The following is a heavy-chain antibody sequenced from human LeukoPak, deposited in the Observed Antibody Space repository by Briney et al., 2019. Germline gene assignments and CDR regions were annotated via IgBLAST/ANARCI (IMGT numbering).Heavy chain of an antibody. J-gene: IGHJ4*02. V-gene: IGHV4-59*08. Sequence: SETLSLTCTVSGGSISSYYWSWIRQPPGKGLEWIGHIYYSGSTNYNPSLKSRVTISVDTSKNQFSLKLSSVTAADTAVYYCARSGQLRYFDWHYFDYWGQGTLVTVSS. CDR2: IYYSGST. CDR1: GGSISSYY. D-gene: IGHD3-9*01. CDR3: ARSGQLRYFDWHYFDY.